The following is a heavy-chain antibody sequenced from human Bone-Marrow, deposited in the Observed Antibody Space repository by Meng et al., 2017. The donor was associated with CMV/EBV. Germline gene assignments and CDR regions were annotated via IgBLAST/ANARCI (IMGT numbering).Heavy chain of an antibody. V-gene: IGHV5-51*01. CDR3: ARQGQQLVGSMDV. J-gene: IGHJ6*02. Sequence: GESLKISCKGSGYSFTSYWIGWVRQMPGKGLEWMGIIYPGDSDTRYSTSFQGEVTISADKSISTAYLQWSSMKASDTAMYYGARQGQQLVGSMDVWGQGTTVTVSS. D-gene: IGHD6-13*01. CDR2: IYPGDSDT. CDR1: GYSFTSYW.